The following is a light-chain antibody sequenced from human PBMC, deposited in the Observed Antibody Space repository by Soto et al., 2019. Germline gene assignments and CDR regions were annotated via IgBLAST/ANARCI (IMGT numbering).Light chain of an antibody. CDR1: QSVSSY. Sequence: EIVLTQSPATLSLSPGERATLSRRASQSVSSYLAWYQQKPGQAPRLLIYDASNRATGIPVRFSGSGSGTDFTLTISSLEPEDFAVYYCQQRSNWPSLTFGGGTKVEIK. CDR3: QQRSNWPSLT. V-gene: IGKV3-11*01. J-gene: IGKJ4*01. CDR2: DAS.